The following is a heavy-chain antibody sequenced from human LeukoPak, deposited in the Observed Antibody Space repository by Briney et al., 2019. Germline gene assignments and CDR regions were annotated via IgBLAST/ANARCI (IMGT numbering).Heavy chain of an antibody. CDR3: ARWEVRLNAFEM. Sequence: SETLSLTCTVSGGSISSYYWSWIRQPPGKGLKWIGYTHHSGNTLYNPSLKSRVTTSVDTSKNQFSLSLSSVTAADTAVYYCARWEVRLNAFEMWGQGTMVTVSS. D-gene: IGHD3-10*01. J-gene: IGHJ3*02. V-gene: IGHV4-59*08. CDR2: THHSGNT. CDR1: GGSISSYY.